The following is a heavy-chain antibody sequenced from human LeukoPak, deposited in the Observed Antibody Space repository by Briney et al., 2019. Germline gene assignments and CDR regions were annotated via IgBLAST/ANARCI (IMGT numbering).Heavy chain of an antibody. CDR2: ISTCGRT. J-gene: IGHJ6*03. V-gene: IGHV4-4*07. Sequence: SETLSLICSVSGGFLSCFLWMWIRQPAGKGLEWMGRISTCGRTNYNPSLKSRLTMSVDTSKNKFSLKLISVPAGDAGVFFWWRVNHYYYDLDVQGKGTTVTVA. CDR1: GGFLSCFL. CDR3: WRVNHYYYDLDV.